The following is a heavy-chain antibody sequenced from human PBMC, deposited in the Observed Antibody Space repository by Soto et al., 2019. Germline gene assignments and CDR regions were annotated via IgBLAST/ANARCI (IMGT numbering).Heavy chain of an antibody. D-gene: IGHD4-17*01. V-gene: IGHV3-48*03. CDR1: GFTFSNYE. CDR3: ARGGGGDYLSYYFYGLDV. J-gene: IGHJ6*02. CDR2: ISSSGRSM. Sequence: GGSLRLSCAASGFTFSNYEMNWVRRAPGKGLEWVSYISSSGRSMFYADSVKGRFTISRDNAKNSLFLQMNSLRPEDTAVYYCARGGGGDYLSYYFYGLDVWGQGTTVTVSS.